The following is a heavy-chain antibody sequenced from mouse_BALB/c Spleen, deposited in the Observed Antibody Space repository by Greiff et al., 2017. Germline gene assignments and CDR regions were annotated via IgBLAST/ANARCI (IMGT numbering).Heavy chain of an antibody. Sequence: VKLEESGPGLVAPAQSLYITCTVSGFSLTSYGVHWVRQPPGKGLEWLGVIWAGGSTNYNSAHLSRLSISTDNSKNQAFLKMSRLQTDDTAMYYCAREERYDLDYWGQGTTVTVSS. CDR1: GFSLTSYG. J-gene: IGHJ2*01. CDR2: IWAGGST. D-gene: IGHD2-14*01. CDR3: AREERYDLDY. V-gene: IGHV2-9*02.